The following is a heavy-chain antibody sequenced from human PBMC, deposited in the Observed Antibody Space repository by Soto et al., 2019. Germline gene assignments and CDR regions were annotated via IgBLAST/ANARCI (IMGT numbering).Heavy chain of an antibody. CDR1: GGSISSGGYY. Sequence: PSETLSLTCTVSGGSISSGGYYWSWIRQTPGKGLEWIGYIYYSGSTNYNPSLKSRVTISVDTSKNQFSLKLSSVTAADTAVYYCAISGRYQGNFDYWGQGTLV. D-gene: IGHD1-1*01. J-gene: IGHJ4*02. V-gene: IGHV4-61*08. CDR2: IYYSGST. CDR3: AISGRYQGNFDY.